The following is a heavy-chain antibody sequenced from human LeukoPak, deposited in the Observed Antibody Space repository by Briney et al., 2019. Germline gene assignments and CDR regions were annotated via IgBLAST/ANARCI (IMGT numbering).Heavy chain of an antibody. CDR3: ARASGDIVETATMGSY. J-gene: IGHJ4*02. V-gene: IGHV3-21*01. Sequence: GGYLRLYCAASGFTFNSYSMNWVRQAPGKGLEWVSSISSSSSSIYYADSVKGRFTISRANAKNSLYLQMNSLRAEDTAVYYCARASGDIVETATMGSYWGQGTLVTVSS. CDR1: GFTFNSYS. D-gene: IGHD5-18*01. CDR2: ISSSSSSI.